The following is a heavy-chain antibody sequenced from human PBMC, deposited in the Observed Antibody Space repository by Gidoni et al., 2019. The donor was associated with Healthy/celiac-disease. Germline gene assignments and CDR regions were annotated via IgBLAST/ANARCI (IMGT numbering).Heavy chain of an antibody. Sequence: QVQLQQWGAGLLKPSETLSLTCAVYGGSFSGYYWSWIRQPPGKGLEWIGEIHHSGSTNYNPSLKSRVTISVDTSKNQFSLKLSSVTAADTAVYYCARGPGMGITGTTVGDYWGQGTLVTVSS. CDR2: IHHSGST. V-gene: IGHV4-34*01. D-gene: IGHD1-7*01. CDR1: GGSFSGYY. J-gene: IGHJ4*02. CDR3: ARGPGMGITGTTVGDY.